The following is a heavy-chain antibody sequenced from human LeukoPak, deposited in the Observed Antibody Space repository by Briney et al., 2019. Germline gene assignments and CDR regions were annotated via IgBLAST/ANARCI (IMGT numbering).Heavy chain of an antibody. CDR1: GYTFTSYG. CDR2: ISAYNGNT. CDR3: ARPLYDILTGYYNHYYGMDV. V-gene: IGHV1-18*01. D-gene: IGHD3-9*01. J-gene: IGHJ6*02. Sequence: GASVKVSCKASGYTFTSYGISWVRQAPGQGLEWMGWISAYNGNTNYAQKLQGRVTMTTDTSTSTAYMELRSLRSDDTAVYYCARPLYDILTGYYNHYYGMDVWGQGTTVTVSS.